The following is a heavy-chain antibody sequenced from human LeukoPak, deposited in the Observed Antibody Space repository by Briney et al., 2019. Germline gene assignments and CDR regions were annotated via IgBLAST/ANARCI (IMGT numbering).Heavy chain of an antibody. V-gene: IGHV1-69*04. CDR3: ATGGWPTYYYDSSGYYGL. Sequence: SVKVSCKASGGTFSSYAISWVRQAPGQGLGWMGRIIPILGIANYAQKFQGRVTITADKSTSTAYMELSSLRSEDTAVYYCATGGWPTYYYDSSGYYGLWGQGTLVTVSS. CDR2: IIPILGIA. CDR1: GGTFSSYA. J-gene: IGHJ4*02. D-gene: IGHD3-22*01.